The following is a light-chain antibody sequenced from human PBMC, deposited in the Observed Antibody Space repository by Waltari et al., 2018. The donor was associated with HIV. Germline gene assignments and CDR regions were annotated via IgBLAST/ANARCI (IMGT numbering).Light chain of an antibody. J-gene: IGLJ2*01. Sequence: QSALAQPASVSGSPGQSITMSCTGTTSDIGGYNFVSWYQQHPGKVPKVLIYEVSNRPSGVSTRFSGSKSGNTAYLTISGLQTEDEADYYCSSYSTAANVVFGGGTKLTVL. CDR3: SSYSTAANVV. CDR1: TSDIGGYNF. CDR2: EVS. V-gene: IGLV2-14*01.